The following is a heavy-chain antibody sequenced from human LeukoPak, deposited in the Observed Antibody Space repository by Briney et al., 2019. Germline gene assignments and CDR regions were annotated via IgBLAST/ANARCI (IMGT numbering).Heavy chain of an antibody. V-gene: IGHV3-7*01. D-gene: IGHD1-7*01. CDR2: IKQDGSES. CDR1: GFTFSSYW. J-gene: IGHJ4*02. Sequence: GGSLRLSCAASGFTFSSYWMSWVRQAPGKGLEWVANIKQDGSESYFVDSVKGRFTISRDNAKNSLYLQMNSLRAEDTAVYYCARDPGSTGGRGFDYWGQGTLVTASS. CDR3: ARDPGSTGGRGFDY.